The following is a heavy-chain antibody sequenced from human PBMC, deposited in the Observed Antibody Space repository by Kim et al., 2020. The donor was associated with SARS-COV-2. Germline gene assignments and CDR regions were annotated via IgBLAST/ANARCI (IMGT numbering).Heavy chain of an antibody. J-gene: IGHJ4*02. CDR3: ARDFSVHLSFEVAY. Sequence: ASVKVSCKASGYTFTTSYIHWVRQAPGQGLEWMGIINPSGGSTNYAQKFQGRVTMTRDTSTSTVYMELSSLRYEDSAVYYCARDFSVHLSFEVAYWGQGTLVTVSS. CDR1: GYTFTTSY. CDR2: INPSGGST. V-gene: IGHV1-46*01. D-gene: IGHD3-16*01.